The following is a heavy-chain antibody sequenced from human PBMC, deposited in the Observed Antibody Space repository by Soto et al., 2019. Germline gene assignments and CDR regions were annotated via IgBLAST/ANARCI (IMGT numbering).Heavy chain of an antibody. Sequence: GGSLRLSCAASGFTFSSYAMHWVRQAPGKGLEWVAVISYDGSNKYYADSVKGRFTISRDNSKNTLYLQMNSLRAEDTAVYYCAGGYSYGVYYYYYGMDVWGQGTTVTVS. CDR2: ISYDGSNK. D-gene: IGHD5-18*01. J-gene: IGHJ6*02. V-gene: IGHV3-30-3*01. CDR3: AGGYSYGVYYYYYGMDV. CDR1: GFTFSSYA.